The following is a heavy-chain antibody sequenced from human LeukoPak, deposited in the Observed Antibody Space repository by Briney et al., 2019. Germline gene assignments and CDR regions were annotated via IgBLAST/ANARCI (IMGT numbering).Heavy chain of an antibody. CDR3: ARDHRYAFDN. CDR1: GFNFIDYS. Sequence: PGGSLRLSCAASGFNFIDYSMNWVRQAPVKGLEWISYIGISSGNTKYADSVKGRFTISRDKARNSLYLQMNSLRVEDTAMYYCARDHRYAFDNWGHGTLVTVSS. V-gene: IGHV3-48*01. CDR2: IGISSGNT. D-gene: IGHD5-12*01. J-gene: IGHJ4*01.